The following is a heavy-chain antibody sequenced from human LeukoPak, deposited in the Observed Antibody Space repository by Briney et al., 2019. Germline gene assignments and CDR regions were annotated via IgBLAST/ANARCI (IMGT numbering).Heavy chain of an antibody. CDR3: ARGPGDFWSGYYKV. J-gene: IGHJ4*02. CDR1: GYTFTSYD. V-gene: IGHV1-8*03. D-gene: IGHD3-3*01. Sequence: ASVKVSCKASGYTFTSYDINWVRQATGQGLEWMGWMNPNSGNTGYAQKFQGRVTITRNTSISKAYMELSSLRSEDTAVYYCARGPGDFWSGYYKVWGQGTLVTVSS. CDR2: MNPNSGNT.